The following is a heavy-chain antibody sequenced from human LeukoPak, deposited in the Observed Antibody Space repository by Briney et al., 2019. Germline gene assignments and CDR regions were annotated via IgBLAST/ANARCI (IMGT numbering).Heavy chain of an antibody. CDR3: ARGGSSSWFDAFDI. D-gene: IGHD6-13*01. J-gene: IGHJ3*02. CDR1: GGSISSYY. V-gene: IGHV4-59*01. CDR2: IYYSGST. Sequence: PSETLSLTCTVSGGSISSYYWSWIRQPPGKGLEWIGYIYYSGSTNYNPSLKSRVTISVDTSKNQFSLKLSSVTAADTAVYYCARGGSSSWFDAFDIWGKGTMVTVSS.